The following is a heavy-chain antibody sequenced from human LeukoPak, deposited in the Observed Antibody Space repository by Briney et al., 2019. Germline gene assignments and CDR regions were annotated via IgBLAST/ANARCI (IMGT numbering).Heavy chain of an antibody. D-gene: IGHD3-3*01. J-gene: IGHJ6*03. Sequence: GGSLRLSCAASGFTFSSYWMSWVRQAPGKGLEWVANIKQDGSEKYYVDSVKGRFTISRDNAKNSLYLQMNSLRAEDTAVYYCARGVSLYDFWSGYYTGNYYYYYMDVWGKGTTVTVSS. CDR1: GFTFSSYW. V-gene: IGHV3-7*01. CDR2: IKQDGSEK. CDR3: ARGVSLYDFWSGYYTGNYYYYYMDV.